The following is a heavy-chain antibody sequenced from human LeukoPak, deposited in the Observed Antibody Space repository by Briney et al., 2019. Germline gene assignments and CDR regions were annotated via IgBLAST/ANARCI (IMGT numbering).Heavy chain of an antibody. V-gene: IGHV3-21*01. D-gene: IGHD2-21*02. CDR1: GFTLSSYS. J-gene: IGHJ5*02. CDR3: ARDYLYCGGDCFVDA. CDR2: ISSSSKYI. Sequence: GGSLRLSCAASGFTLSSYSMNWVRQAPGKGLEWVSSISSSSKYIYDADSVKGRFTVSRDNAKNSLYLQMNSLRAEDTAVYYCARDYLYCGGDCFVDAWGQGTLVTVSS.